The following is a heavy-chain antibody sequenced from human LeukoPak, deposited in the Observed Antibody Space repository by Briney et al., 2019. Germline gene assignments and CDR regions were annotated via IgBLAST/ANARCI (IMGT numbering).Heavy chain of an antibody. CDR1: GFTFSSYS. D-gene: IGHD5-12*01. J-gene: IGHJ4*02. CDR2: ISSSSSYT. CDR3: ARGYSGSEVFDY. V-gene: IGHV3-21*01. Sequence: GGSLRLSCAASGFTFSSYSMNWVRQAPGKGLEWVSSISSSSSYTYYADSVKGRFTISRDNAKNSLYLQMNSLRAEDTAVYYCARGYSGSEVFDYWGQGTLVTVSS.